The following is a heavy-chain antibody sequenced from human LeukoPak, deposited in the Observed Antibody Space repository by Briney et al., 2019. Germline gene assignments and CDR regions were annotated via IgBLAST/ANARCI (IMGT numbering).Heavy chain of an antibody. J-gene: IGHJ2*01. V-gene: IGHV4-4*07. D-gene: IGHD2-2*01. CDR2: VHCRGST. CDR3: ARGRTSHL. CDR1: GGPISSYD. Sequence: SETLSLTCTVSGGPISSYDWNWIRQPVGKGLVWIGRVHCRGSTNYNGYLKSRDPMSVVTTQNQISMGVNSVTDADTAVYYCARGRTSHLWGRGTLVTVSS.